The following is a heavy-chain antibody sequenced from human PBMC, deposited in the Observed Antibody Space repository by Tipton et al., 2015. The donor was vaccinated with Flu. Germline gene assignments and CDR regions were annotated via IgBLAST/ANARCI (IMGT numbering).Heavy chain of an antibody. CDR3: AKAARREGYYYYGMDV. CDR1: GFTFSNYV. Sequence: GSLRLSCAASGFTFSNYVMTWVRQAPGKGLEWVSGISGSSIYTYYADSVKGRFTISRDNSRNTMYLQMNSLRAEDMAVYYCAKAARREGYYYYGMDVWGQGTTVTVSS. CDR2: ISGSSIYT. J-gene: IGHJ6*02. V-gene: IGHV3-23*01. D-gene: IGHD1-26*01.